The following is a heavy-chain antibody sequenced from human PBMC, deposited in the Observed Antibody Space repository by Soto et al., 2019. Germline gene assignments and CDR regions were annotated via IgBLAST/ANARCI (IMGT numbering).Heavy chain of an antibody. V-gene: IGHV3-74*01. CDR2: INSDGSST. D-gene: IGHD3-3*01. J-gene: IGHJ6*02. CDR3: ARGGHYDFWSGYPVSYGMDL. CDR1: GFTFSSYW. Sequence: GGSLRLSCAASGFTFSSYWMHWVRQAPGKGLVWVSRINSDGSSTSYADSVKGRFTISRDNAKNTLYLQMNSLRDEDTAVYYCARGGHYDFWSGYPVSYGMDLWGQGTTVTVSS.